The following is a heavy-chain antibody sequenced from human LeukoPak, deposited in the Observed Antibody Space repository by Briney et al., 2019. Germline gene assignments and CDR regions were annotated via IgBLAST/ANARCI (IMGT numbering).Heavy chain of an antibody. Sequence: PGGSLRLSCAASGFTFSSYWMTWVRQAPGKGLEWVLYISNSGRTIYYADSVKGRFTISRDNAKSSLFLQITSLTVEDLAVYYCARIIAVAPYYYYYMDVWGRGTTVTVSS. CDR3: ARIIAVAPYYYYYMDV. J-gene: IGHJ6*03. D-gene: IGHD6-19*01. V-gene: IGHV3-48*03. CDR1: GFTFSSYW. CDR2: ISNSGRTI.